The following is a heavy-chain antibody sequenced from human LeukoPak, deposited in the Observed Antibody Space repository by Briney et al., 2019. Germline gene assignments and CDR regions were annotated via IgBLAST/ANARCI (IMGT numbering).Heavy chain of an antibody. D-gene: IGHD2-15*01. CDR3: ARPRLLNVPYYFDY. CDR1: GYRFITYW. CDR2: IYPGDSDT. Sequence: GESLKISCKGSGYRFITYWSGGVRQIPGRGLEWVRIIYPGDSDTTYSPSLQGHFTISADKSSSTAYLQGSSLKASDTAMYYCARPRLLNVPYYFDYWGEGNLVTVSS. V-gene: IGHV5-51*01. J-gene: IGHJ4*02.